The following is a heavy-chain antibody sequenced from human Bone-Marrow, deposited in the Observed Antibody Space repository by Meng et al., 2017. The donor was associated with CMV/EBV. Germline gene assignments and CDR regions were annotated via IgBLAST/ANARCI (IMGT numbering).Heavy chain of an antibody. D-gene: IGHD3-10*02. V-gene: IGHV1-46*01. CDR1: GSTLTTNY. Sequence: VQVSCKASGSTLTTNYIHWGRQAPGQGPEWMGTINPSGNRKDYAPRFQGRLTMTRDTSTSTVYMELSSLTSEDTAVYYCATVRTGYWGQGTLVTVSS. CDR3: ATVRTGY. J-gene: IGHJ4*02. CDR2: INPSGNRK.